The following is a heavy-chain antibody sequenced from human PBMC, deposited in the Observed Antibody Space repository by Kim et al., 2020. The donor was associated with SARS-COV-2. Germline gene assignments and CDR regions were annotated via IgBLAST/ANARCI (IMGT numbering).Heavy chain of an antibody. CDR3: VAEIGSRRFDH. CDR2: ISYDGSHI. J-gene: IGHJ4*02. V-gene: IGHV3-30*04. D-gene: IGHD3-10*01. Sequence: GGSLRLSCAASGFTFSSHALHWVRQAPGKGLEWVALISYDGSHIRYPDSVKGRFIISRDNTKSTLYLQMNSLRPEDTAVFYCVAEIGSRRFDHWGQGTLV. CDR1: GFTFSSHA.